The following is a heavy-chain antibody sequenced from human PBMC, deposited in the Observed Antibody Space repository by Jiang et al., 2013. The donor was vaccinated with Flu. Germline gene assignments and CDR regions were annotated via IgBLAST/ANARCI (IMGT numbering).Heavy chain of an antibody. J-gene: IGHJ4*02. V-gene: IGHV1-69*15. CDR3: VKXLTVFCGGDCSLFDF. CDR2: IIPIFGTS. Sequence: GAEVKKPGSSVKVSCKASGGILSSYATDWVRQAPGQGLEWMGTIIPIFGTSNYAQKFQGRVTITADESADESTSTAYMELSSLRPEDTAVYYCVKXLTVFCGGDCSLFDFWGQGTLVTVSS. D-gene: IGHD2-21*01. CDR1: GGILSSYA.